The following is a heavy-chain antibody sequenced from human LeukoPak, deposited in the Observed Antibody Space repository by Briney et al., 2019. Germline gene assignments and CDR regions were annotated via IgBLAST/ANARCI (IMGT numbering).Heavy chain of an antibody. Sequence: SGGSLRLSCAASGFTFSTYWMSWVRQAPGKGLEWVANINQDGSEKYYVDSVKGRFTISRDNAKNSLCLQMNSLRAEDTAVYYCARGKERPDYWGQGTLVTVSS. CDR1: GFTFSTYW. V-gene: IGHV3-7*02. CDR3: ARGKERPDY. J-gene: IGHJ4*02. CDR2: INQDGSEK. D-gene: IGHD5-24*01.